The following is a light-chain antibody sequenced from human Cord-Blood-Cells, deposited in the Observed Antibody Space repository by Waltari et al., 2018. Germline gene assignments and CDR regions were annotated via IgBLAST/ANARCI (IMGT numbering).Light chain of an antibody. CDR2: DVS. CDR3: SSYTSSSTLV. V-gene: IGLV2-14*01. Sequence: QSALTQPASVSGSPGQSITISCTGTSSDVGGYTSVSWYQQHPGKAPKLMIYDVSSRPSGVSNRFSGSKSGNTASLTISGLQAEDEADYYCSSYTSSSTLVFGTGTKVTVL. CDR1: SSDVGGYTS. J-gene: IGLJ1*01.